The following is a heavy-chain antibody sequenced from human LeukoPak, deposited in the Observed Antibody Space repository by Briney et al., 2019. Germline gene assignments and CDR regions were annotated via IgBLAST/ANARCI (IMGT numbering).Heavy chain of an antibody. J-gene: IGHJ5*02. V-gene: IGHV4-4*02. CDR1: GGSISSSNW. CDR3: ARSWYSSSSGWFDP. D-gene: IGHD6-6*01. CDR2: IYHSGST. Sequence: SETLSLTCAVSGGSISSSNWWSWVRQPPGKGLEWIGEIYHSGSTNYNPSLKSRVTISVDKSKNQFSLKLSSVTAADTAVYYCARSWYSSSSGWFDPWGQGTLVTVSS.